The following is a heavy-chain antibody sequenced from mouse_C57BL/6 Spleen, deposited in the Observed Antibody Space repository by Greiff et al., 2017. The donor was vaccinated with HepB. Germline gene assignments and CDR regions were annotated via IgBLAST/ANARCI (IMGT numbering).Heavy chain of an antibody. CDR1: GYTFTSYG. CDR3: ARSDYCGSRYFDV. D-gene: IGHD1-1*01. Sequence: VQLVESGAELARPGASVKLSCKASGYTFTSYGISWVKQRTGQGLEWIGEIYPRSGNTYYNEKFKGKATLTADKSSSTAYMELRSLTSEDSAVYFCARSDYCGSRYFDVWGTGTTVTVSS. J-gene: IGHJ1*03. CDR2: IYPRSGNT. V-gene: IGHV1-81*01.